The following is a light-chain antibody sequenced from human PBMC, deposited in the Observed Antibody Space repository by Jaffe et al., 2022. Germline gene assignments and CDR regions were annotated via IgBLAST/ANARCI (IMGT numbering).Light chain of an antibody. Sequence: DIEMTQSPSSLSASVGDRVTITCRASQGVGTYLAWFQQKPGKAPKPLIYGASGLQSGVPSKFSGSGSGTDFTLTISSLQPEDFAIYYCQQYIDYPLTFGPGTKVDI. CDR1: QGVGTY. CDR2: GAS. J-gene: IGKJ3*01. V-gene: IGKV1-16*02. CDR3: QQYIDYPLT.